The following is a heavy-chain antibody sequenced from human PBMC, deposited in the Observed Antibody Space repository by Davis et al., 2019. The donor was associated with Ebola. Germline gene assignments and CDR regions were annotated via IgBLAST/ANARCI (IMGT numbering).Heavy chain of an antibody. V-gene: IGHV4-61*01. J-gene: IGHJ4*02. D-gene: IGHD2/OR15-2a*01. CDR1: GGSVSSGSYY. CDR3: ARDQGVIGDSLFDY. CDR2: IYYSGST. Sequence: PSETLSLTCTVSGGSVSSGSYYWSWIRQPPGKGLEWIGYIYYSGSTNYNPSLKSRVTISVDTSKNQFSLKLSSVTAADTAVYYCARDQGVIGDSLFDYWGQGTLVTVSS.